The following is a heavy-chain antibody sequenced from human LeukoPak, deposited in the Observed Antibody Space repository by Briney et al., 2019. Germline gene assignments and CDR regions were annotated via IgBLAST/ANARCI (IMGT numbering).Heavy chain of an antibody. Sequence: SISSSSSYIYYADSVKGRFTISRDNAKNSLYLQMNSLRAEDTAVYYCARDRGSSSWYYFDYWGQGTLVTISS. J-gene: IGHJ4*02. CDR3: ARDRGSSSWYYFDY. CDR2: ISSSSSYI. D-gene: IGHD6-13*01. V-gene: IGHV3-21*01.